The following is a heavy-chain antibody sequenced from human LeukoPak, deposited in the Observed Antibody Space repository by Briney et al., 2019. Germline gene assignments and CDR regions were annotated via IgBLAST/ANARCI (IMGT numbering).Heavy chain of an antibody. D-gene: IGHD3-10*01. V-gene: IGHV3-7*03. CDR2: IKQDGSEK. J-gene: IGHJ4*02. CDR3: AKGRSAGGVRQIALDY. Sequence: GGSLRLSCAASGFTFSSYWMSWVRQAPGKGLEWVANIKQDGSEKYYVDSVKGRFTISRDNAKNSLYLQMNSLRAEDTAVYYCAKGRSAGGVRQIALDYWGQGTLVTVSS. CDR1: GFTFSSYW.